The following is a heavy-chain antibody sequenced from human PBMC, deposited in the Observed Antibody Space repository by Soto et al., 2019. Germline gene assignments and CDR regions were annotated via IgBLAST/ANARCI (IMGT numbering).Heavy chain of an antibody. D-gene: IGHD2-15*01. Sequence: SETLSLTCTVSGGSISSYYWSWIRQPPGKGLEWIGYIYYSGSTNYNPSLKSRVTISVDTSKNQFSLKLSSVTAADTAVYYCARNMVAATWFDPWGQGTLVTLSS. CDR1: GGSISSYY. CDR2: IYYSGST. V-gene: IGHV4-59*08. CDR3: ARNMVAATWFDP. J-gene: IGHJ5*02.